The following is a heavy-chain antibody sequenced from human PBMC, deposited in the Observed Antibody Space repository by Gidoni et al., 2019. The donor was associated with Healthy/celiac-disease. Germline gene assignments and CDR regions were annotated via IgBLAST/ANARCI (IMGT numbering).Heavy chain of an antibody. CDR3: ARRKTSSSWYGWKFWFDP. Sequence: QLQLQESGPGLVKPSETLSLTCTVSGGSISSSSYYWGWIRQPPGKGLEWIGSLYYSGSTYYNPSLKSRVTISVDTSKNQFSLKLSSVTAADTAVYYCARRKTSSSWYGWKFWFDPWGQGTLVTVSS. V-gene: IGHV4-39*01. CDR2: LYYSGST. CDR1: GGSISSSSYY. J-gene: IGHJ5*02. D-gene: IGHD6-13*01.